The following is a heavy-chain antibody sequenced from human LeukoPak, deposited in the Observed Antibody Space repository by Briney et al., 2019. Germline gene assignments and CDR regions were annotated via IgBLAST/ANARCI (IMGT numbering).Heavy chain of an antibody. CDR2: IKEDGGEK. D-gene: IGHD3-22*01. V-gene: IGHV3-7*01. Sequence: GGSLRLSCAASGVTFSSYWMSWVRRAPGEGLEWVANIKEDGGEKYSVDSVKGRFTISRDNAKNTLPPQMNRLRAEDTAVYYCARHLGQYYDTSANWFDPWGQGTLVTVSS. J-gene: IGHJ5*02. CDR1: GVTFSSYW. CDR3: ARHLGQYYDTSANWFDP.